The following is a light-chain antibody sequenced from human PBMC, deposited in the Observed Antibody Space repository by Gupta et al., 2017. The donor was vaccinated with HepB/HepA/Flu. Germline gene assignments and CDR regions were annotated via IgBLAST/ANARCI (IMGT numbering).Light chain of an antibody. J-gene: IGLJ1*01. V-gene: IGLV1-51*02. Sequence: QSVLTQPPSLSAAPGQKVTISCSGGSSNVGNNYVSWYQQLPGTAPKLLSYEDNKRPSGIPDRFSASKSGTSATLDITGLQTGDEADYYCGTGDGRTKIFGTGTKLTVL. CDR1: SSNVGNNY. CDR3: GTGDGRTKI. CDR2: EDN.